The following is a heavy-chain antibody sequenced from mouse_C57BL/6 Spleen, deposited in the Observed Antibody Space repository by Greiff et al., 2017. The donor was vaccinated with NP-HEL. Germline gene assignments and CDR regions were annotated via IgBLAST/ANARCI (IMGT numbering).Heavy chain of an antibody. V-gene: IGHV1-42*01. Sequence: VQLQQSGPELVKPGASVKISCKASGYSFTGYYMNWVKQSPEKSLEWIGEINPSTGGTTYNQKFKAKATLTVDKSSSTAYMQLKSLTSEDSAVYYCARRGDGYYEDYWGQGTTLTVSS. CDR3: ARRGDGYYEDY. D-gene: IGHD2-3*01. CDR1: GYSFTGYY. J-gene: IGHJ2*01. CDR2: INPSTGGT.